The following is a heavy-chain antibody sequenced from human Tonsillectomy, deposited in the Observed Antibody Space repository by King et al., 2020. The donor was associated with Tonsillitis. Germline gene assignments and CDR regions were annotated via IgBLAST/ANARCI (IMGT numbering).Heavy chain of an antibody. V-gene: IGHV4-59*01. CDR1: GGSISSYY. J-gene: IGHJ5*02. Sequence: QLQESGPGLVKASETLSLTCTVSGGSISSYYWSWIRQPPGKGLEWIGYSYYSGSTNYNPSLKSRVTISVDTSKNQFSLKLSSVTAADTAVYYCAREVVPAAIPGYNWFDPWGQGTLVTVSS. CDR3: AREVVPAAIPGYNWFDP. D-gene: IGHD2-2*01. CDR2: SYYSGST.